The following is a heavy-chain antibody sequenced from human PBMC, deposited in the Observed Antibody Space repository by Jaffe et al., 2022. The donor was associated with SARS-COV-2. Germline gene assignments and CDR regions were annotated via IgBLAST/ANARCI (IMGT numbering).Heavy chain of an antibody. V-gene: IGHV3-9*01. J-gene: IGHJ3*02. CDR1: GFTFDDYA. CDR3: AKWAYDYYDSSAQGDDAFDI. CDR2: ISWNSGSI. D-gene: IGHD3-22*01. Sequence: EVQLVESGGGLVQPGRSLRLSCAASGFTFDDYAMHWVRQAPGKGLEWVSGISWNSGSIGYADSVKGRFTISRDNAKNSLYLQMNSLRAEDTALYYCAKWAYDYYDSSAQGDDAFDIWGQGTMVTVSS.